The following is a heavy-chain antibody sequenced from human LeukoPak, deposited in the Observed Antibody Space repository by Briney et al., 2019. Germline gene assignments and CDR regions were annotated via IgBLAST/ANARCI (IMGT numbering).Heavy chain of an antibody. D-gene: IGHD5-12*01. CDR1: GFTFDDYA. CDR3: AKDQGYSGYDPLDY. V-gene: IGHV3-9*01. J-gene: IGHJ4*02. CDR2: ISWNSGSI. Sequence: PGGSLRLSCAASGFTFDDYAMHWVRQAPGKGLEWVSGISWNSGSIGYADSVKGRFTISRDNAKNSLYLQMNSLRAEDTALYYCAKDQGYSGYDPLDYWGQGTLVTVSS.